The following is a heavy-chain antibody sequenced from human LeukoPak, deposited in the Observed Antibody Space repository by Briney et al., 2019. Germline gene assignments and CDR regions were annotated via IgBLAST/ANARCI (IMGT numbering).Heavy chain of an antibody. CDR2: INAGNGNT. CDR3: ARDGSGYDFGDAFDI. J-gene: IGHJ3*02. Sequence: GASVKVSCKASGYTFTSYAMHWVRQAPGQRLEWMGWINAGNGNTKYSQEFQGRVTITRDTSASTAYMELSSLRSEDMAVYHCARDGSGYDFGDAFDIWGQGTMVTVSS. CDR1: GYTFTSYA. D-gene: IGHD5-12*01. V-gene: IGHV1-3*03.